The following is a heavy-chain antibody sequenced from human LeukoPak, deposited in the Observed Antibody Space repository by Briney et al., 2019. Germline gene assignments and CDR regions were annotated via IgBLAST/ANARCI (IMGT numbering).Heavy chain of an antibody. CDR1: GFTFSSYS. CDR3: ARDLGTSPPAAQYYYYGMDV. V-gene: IGHV3-21*01. Sequence: GGSLRLSCAASGFTFSSYSMNWVRQAPGKGLEWVSSISSSSSYIYYADSVKGRFTISRDNAKNSLYLQMNSLRAEDTAVYYCARDLGTSPPAAQYYYYGMDVWGQGTTVTVSS. CDR2: ISSSSSYI. J-gene: IGHJ6*02. D-gene: IGHD2-2*01.